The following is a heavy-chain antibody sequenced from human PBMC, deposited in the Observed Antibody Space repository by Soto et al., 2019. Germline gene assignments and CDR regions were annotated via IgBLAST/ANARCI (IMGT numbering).Heavy chain of an antibody. V-gene: IGHV3-9*01. CDR1: GFTFDHYA. J-gene: IGHJ5*02. CDR3: AKGSGGGTIFGVALDL. CDR2: ISWNSNSI. Sequence: EVQLVESGGGLVQPGGSLRLSCAASGFTFDHYAMHWVRQAPGKGLEWVGGISWNSNSIGYVDSVKGRFTISRDSAKNSQYLQMNSLRIEDTALYFCAKGSGGGTIFGVALDLWGQGALVTVSS. D-gene: IGHD3-3*01.